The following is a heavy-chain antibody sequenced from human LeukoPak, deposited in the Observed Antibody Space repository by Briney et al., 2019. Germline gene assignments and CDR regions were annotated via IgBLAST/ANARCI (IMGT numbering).Heavy chain of an antibody. Sequence: PSETLSLTCTVSGGSVSSYYWSWIRQPAGKGLEWIGRIYIRGSTNYNPSLKSRVTMSLDTCKNQFSLKLRSVTAADTAVYYCARDERTMRVVDYWGQGILVTVSS. CDR2: IYIRGST. J-gene: IGHJ4*02. D-gene: IGHD3-22*01. V-gene: IGHV4-4*07. CDR1: GGSVSSYY. CDR3: ARDERTMRVVDY.